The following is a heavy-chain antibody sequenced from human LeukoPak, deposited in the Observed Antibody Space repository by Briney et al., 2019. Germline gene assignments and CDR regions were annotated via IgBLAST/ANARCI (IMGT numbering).Heavy chain of an antibody. CDR2: IYYSGST. J-gene: IGHJ3*02. CDR1: GGSISSGGYY. CDR3: ASFSIVGAIGAFDI. D-gene: IGHD1-26*01. Sequence: PSETLSLTCTVSGGSISSGGYYWSWIRQHPGKGLEWIGYIYYSGSTYYNPSLKSRVTISVDTSKNQFSLKLSSVTAADTAVYYCASFSIVGAIGAFDIWGQGTMVTVSS. V-gene: IGHV4-31*03.